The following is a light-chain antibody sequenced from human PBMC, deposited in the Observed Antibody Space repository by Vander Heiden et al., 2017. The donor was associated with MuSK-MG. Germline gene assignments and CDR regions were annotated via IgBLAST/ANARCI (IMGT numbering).Light chain of an antibody. CDR1: QSISGY. V-gene: IGKV3-11*01. CDR2: DAC. J-gene: IGKJ5*01. CDR3: QLRSSWPPRIT. Sequence: EILLVQSPATLSLSPGERATLSCRASQSISGYLAWYQQKPGQAPRLLIYDACNRATGIPARFSGSGSGTDFTLTISSLEPEDFAVYYCQLRSSWPPRITFGPGTQVE.